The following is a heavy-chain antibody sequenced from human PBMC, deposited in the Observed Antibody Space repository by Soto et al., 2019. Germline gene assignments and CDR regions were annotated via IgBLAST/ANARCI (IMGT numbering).Heavy chain of an antibody. Sequence: GGSLRLSCAASGFTFSSYWMHWVRQVPGKGLVWVSDINPDGSSTNYADSVKGRFTISRDNAKNTLYLQMNSLRAEDTAVYYCATDPIVATISLDYWGQGTLVTVSS. CDR3: ATDPIVATISLDY. J-gene: IGHJ4*02. CDR2: INPDGSST. D-gene: IGHD5-12*01. CDR1: GFTFSSYW. V-gene: IGHV3-74*01.